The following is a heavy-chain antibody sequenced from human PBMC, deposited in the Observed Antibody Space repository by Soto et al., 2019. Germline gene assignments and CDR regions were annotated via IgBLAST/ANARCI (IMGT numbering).Heavy chain of an antibody. V-gene: IGHV3-23*01. Sequence: VQLLESGGGLVQPGGSLRLSCAASAFTFSNYAMNWVRQAPGKGLEWVSGISGGGGSTYYTDSVRGRFTVSRDNSKNTVYLQMNSLRAEDTAVYYCAKSGNHDYVWGSYRFDYWGQGTLVTVSS. CDR3: AKSGNHDYVWGSYRFDY. D-gene: IGHD3-16*02. CDR1: AFTFSNYA. CDR2: ISGGGGST. J-gene: IGHJ4*02.